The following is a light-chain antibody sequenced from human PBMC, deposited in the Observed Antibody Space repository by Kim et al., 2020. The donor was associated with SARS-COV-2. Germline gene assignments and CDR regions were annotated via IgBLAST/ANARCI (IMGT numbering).Light chain of an antibody. CDR3: QHYRNWPLT. CDR2: DAS. Sequence: EVVMTQSPATLSVSPGERATLSCRASQSVNNALAWYQHKPGQAPRLLIYDASTRATYIPDRFSGSGSGTEFTLTISSLQSEDFAVYYCQHYRNWPLTFGGGTKVDIK. J-gene: IGKJ4*01. V-gene: IGKV3-15*01. CDR1: QSVNNA.